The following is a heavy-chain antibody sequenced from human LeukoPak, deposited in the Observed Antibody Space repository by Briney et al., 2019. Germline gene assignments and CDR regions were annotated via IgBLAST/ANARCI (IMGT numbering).Heavy chain of an antibody. CDR2: ITGSGGST. CDR1: GFTFRIYG. J-gene: IGHJ6*03. Sequence: GGSLRLSCAASGFTFRIYGMSWVRQVPGKGLEWVSGITGSGGSTYYADSVKGRVTISRDNSKNTLYLQMNSLRAEDTAVYYCAKDSGDYHYYYYMAVWGKGTTVTVSS. CDR3: AKDSGDYHYYYYMAV. D-gene: IGHD3-10*01. V-gene: IGHV3-23*01.